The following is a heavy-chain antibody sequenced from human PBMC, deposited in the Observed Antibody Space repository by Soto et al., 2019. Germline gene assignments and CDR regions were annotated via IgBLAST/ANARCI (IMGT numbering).Heavy chain of an antibody. V-gene: IGHV5-10-1*01. J-gene: IGHJ4*02. CDR2: IDPSYSYT. CDR1: GYSFTSYW. Sequence: ESLKISCKVSGYSFTSYWISWVRQMPGKGLEWMGRIDPSYSYTNYSPSFQGHVTISADKSISTAYLQWSSLKASDTAMYYCARQAVYATPNRSFDYWGQGTLVTVSS. CDR3: ARQAVYATPNRSFDY. D-gene: IGHD2-8*01.